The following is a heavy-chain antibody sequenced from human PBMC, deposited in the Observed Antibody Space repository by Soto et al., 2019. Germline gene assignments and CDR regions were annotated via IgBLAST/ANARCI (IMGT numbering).Heavy chain of an antibody. V-gene: IGHV4-39*02. Sequence: QLQLQESGPGLVKPSETLSLTCTVSGGSISSSSYYWGWIRQPPGKGLEWIGSIYYSGSTYYNPSLKSRVTISVDPSKNHCSLKRSSVTAADTSVYYCASSYEQGFDYWGQGTLVTVSS. J-gene: IGHJ4*02. CDR1: GGSISSSSYY. CDR3: ASSYEQGFDY. CDR2: IYYSGST. D-gene: IGHD3-22*01.